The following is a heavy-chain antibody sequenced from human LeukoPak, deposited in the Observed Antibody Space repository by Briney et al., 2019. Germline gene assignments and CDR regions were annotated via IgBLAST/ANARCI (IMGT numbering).Heavy chain of an antibody. V-gene: IGHV1-8*03. CDR2: INPNTGDR. CDR3: ARTTSLTASGYDY. CDR1: GYTFTNYH. J-gene: IGHJ4*02. D-gene: IGHD4-17*01. Sequence: ASLKVSCKASGYTFTNYHINWVRQAPGQGLEWMGWINPNTGDRGYAQKFQGRVSITSDTSISTAYMEQGSPRSEDTAVYFCARTTSLTASGYDYWGQGTLVTVSS.